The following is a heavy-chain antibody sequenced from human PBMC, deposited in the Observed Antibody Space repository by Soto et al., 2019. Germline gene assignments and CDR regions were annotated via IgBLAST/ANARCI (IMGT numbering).Heavy chain of an antibody. CDR1: GDTFPSSG. V-gene: IGHV1-18*01. Sequence: QVQLVQSGAEVKKPGASVKVSCKASGDTFPSSGISWVRQAPGQGLEWMGWINSYNGYTHYAQKLQGRVTMTTATSTSTAYMDLRSLRSDDTAVYYCARAGGVDDAFDIWGQGTMVTVSS. CDR3: ARAGGVDDAFDI. D-gene: IGHD2-8*02. CDR2: INSYNGYT. J-gene: IGHJ3*02.